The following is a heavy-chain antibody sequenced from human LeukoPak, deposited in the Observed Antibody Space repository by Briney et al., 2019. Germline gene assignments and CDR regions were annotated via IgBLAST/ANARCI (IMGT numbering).Heavy chain of an antibody. CDR3: AREPKYYYGSGSTQVAGAFDI. D-gene: IGHD3-10*01. CDR2: IYHSGST. Sequence: SQTLSLTCAVSGGSISSGGYSWSWIRQPPGKGLEWIGYIYHSGSTYYNPSLKSRVTISVDTSKNQLSLKLSSVTAADTAVYYCAREPKYYYGSGSTQVAGAFDIWGQGTMVTVSS. CDR1: GGSISSGGYS. V-gene: IGHV4-30-2*02. J-gene: IGHJ3*02.